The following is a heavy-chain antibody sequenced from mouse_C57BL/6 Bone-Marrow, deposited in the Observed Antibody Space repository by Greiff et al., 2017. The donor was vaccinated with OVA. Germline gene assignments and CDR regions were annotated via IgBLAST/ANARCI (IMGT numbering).Heavy chain of an antibody. CDR1: GFNIKDDY. CDR2: IDPENGDT. CDR3: TSLLLFAY. V-gene: IGHV14-4*01. Sequence: EVKLMESGAELVRPGASVKLSCTASGFNIKDDYMHWVKQRPEQGLEWIGWIDPENGDTEYASKFQGKATITADTSSNTAYLQLSSLTSEDTAVYYCTSLLLFAYWGQGTLVTVSA. J-gene: IGHJ3*01. D-gene: IGHD2-10*01.